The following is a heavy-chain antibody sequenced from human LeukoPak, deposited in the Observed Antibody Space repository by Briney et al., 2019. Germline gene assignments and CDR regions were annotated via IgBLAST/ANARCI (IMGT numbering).Heavy chain of an antibody. Sequence: PSETLSLTCTVSGGSISSGSYYWRWIRQPAGKGLEWIGRIYTSGSTNYNPSLKSRVTISVDTSKNQFSLKLSSVTAADTAVYYCARLVGYCSGGSCARGAFDIWGQGTMVTVSS. D-gene: IGHD2-15*01. CDR1: GGSISSGSYY. V-gene: IGHV4-61*02. J-gene: IGHJ3*02. CDR3: ARLVGYCSGGSCARGAFDI. CDR2: IYTSGST.